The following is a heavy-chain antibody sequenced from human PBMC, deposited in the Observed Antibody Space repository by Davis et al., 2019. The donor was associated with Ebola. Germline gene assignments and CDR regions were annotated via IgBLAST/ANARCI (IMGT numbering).Heavy chain of an antibody. CDR3: ARASGGPDY. V-gene: IGHV3-20*04. J-gene: IGHJ4*02. CDR1: GFTFDDYA. Sequence: GESLKISCAASGFTFDDYAMAWVRQPPGKGLELVSGINWNGGSSGYTDSVKGRFTISRDNAENSLFLQMNSLRAEDTAVYYCARASGGPDYWGQGTLVTVSS. CDR2: INWNGGSS. D-gene: IGHD2-15*01.